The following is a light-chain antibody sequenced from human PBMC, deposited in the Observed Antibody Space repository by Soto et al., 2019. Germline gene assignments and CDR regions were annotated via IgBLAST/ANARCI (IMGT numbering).Light chain of an antibody. CDR2: STS. J-gene: IGKJ1*01. CDR1: QSVNSNY. Sequence: EIVLTQSPGTLSLSPGEGATLSCRASQSVNSNYLAWFQQKPGQAPRLLIYSTSNRATGIPDRFSGSGSGTDFTLTISRLEPEDFVVYYCQQYDKSPWTFVQGTKVEIK. CDR3: QQYDKSPWT. V-gene: IGKV3-20*01.